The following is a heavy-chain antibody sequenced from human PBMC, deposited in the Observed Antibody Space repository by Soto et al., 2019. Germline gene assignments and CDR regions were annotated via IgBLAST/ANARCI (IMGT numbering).Heavy chain of an antibody. J-gene: IGHJ4*02. Sequence: GGSLRLSCAASGFTFDDYTMHWVRQAPGKGLEWVSLISWDGGSTYYADSVKGRFTISRDNSKNSLYLQMNSLRTEDTALYYCAKDKVPGSLAPYYFDYWGQGTLVTVSS. D-gene: IGHD3-3*02. CDR3: AKDKVPGSLAPYYFDY. CDR2: ISWDGGST. CDR1: GFTFDDYT. V-gene: IGHV3-43*01.